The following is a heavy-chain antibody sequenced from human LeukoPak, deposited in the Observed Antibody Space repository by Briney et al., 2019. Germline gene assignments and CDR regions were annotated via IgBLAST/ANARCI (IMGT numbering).Heavy chain of an antibody. J-gene: IGHJ4*02. V-gene: IGHV3-64D*06. D-gene: IGHD3-10*01. CDR1: GFTLSSYA. CDR2: ISSNGGST. Sequence: PGGSLRLSCSDSGFTLSSYAMHWVRQAPGKGLEYVSAISSNGGSTYYADSVKGRYTISRDNSKNTLYLQMSSLRAEDTAVYYCVKDGSGSRALDYWGQGTLVTVSS. CDR3: VKDGSGSRALDY.